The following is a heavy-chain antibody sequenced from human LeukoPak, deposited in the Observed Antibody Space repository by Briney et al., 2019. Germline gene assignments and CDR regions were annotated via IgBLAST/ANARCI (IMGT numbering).Heavy chain of an antibody. CDR1: GFTFDDYA. D-gene: IGHD3-22*01. CDR3: AKGGTYYYDNSGYYNIDY. J-gene: IGHJ4*02. CDR2: IDWNSGSI. V-gene: IGHV3-9*01. Sequence: PGGSLRLSCAASGFTFDDYAMHWVRQAPRKGLEWVSGIDWNSGSIGYADSVKGRFTISRDNAKNSLYLQMNSLRAEDTALYYCAKGGTYYYDNSGYYNIDYWGQGTLVTVSS.